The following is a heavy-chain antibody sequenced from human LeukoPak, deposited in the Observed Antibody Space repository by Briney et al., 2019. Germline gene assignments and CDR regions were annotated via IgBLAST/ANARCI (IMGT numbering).Heavy chain of an antibody. V-gene: IGHV1-69*05. CDR3: ARWGESEWAFAS. Sequence: SVKVSGTASGGTFSSFAISWVRQAPGQGLEWMGGIIPIFGAANYAQKFQGRVTITTDESTSTAYMELSSLRSEDTAVYYCARWGESEWAFASWGPGTLVTVSS. CDR1: GGTFSSFA. CDR2: IIPIFGAA. D-gene: IGHD2-21*01. J-gene: IGHJ4*02.